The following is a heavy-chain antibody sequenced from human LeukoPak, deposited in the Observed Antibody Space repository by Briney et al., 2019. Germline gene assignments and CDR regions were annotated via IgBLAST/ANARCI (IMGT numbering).Heavy chain of an antibody. Sequence: GGSLRLSCAASGFTFSNSAMNWVRQAPGKGLEWVSSINNIASHIYYVDSVRGRFTISRDNAKNSVSLQMNNLRAEDTAVYYCAGPMDTVTTSPLDYWGQGTLVTVSS. J-gene: IGHJ4*02. CDR2: INNIASHI. D-gene: IGHD4-11*01. CDR3: AGPMDTVTTSPLDY. CDR1: GFTFSNSA. V-gene: IGHV3-21*01.